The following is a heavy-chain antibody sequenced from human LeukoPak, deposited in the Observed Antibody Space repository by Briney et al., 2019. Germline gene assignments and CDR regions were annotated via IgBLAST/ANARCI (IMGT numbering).Heavy chain of an antibody. CDR3: AKDFEYSGFSSSNFDY. D-gene: IGHD6-13*01. J-gene: IGHJ4*02. Sequence: GGSLRLSCGASGFTFSSYAMSWVRQAPGKGLEWVSSISGSGGSTYYADSVKGRFTISRDNSKNTLFLQMNSLRAEDTAIYYCAKDFEYSGFSSSNFDYWGQGTLVTVSS. CDR2: ISGSGGST. V-gene: IGHV3-23*01. CDR1: GFTFSSYA.